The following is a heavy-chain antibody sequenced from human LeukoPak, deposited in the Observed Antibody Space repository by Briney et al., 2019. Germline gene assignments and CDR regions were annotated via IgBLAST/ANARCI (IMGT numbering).Heavy chain of an antibody. D-gene: IGHD6-25*01. J-gene: IGHJ5*02. V-gene: IGHV3-74*01. CDR2: MDTDGRTT. CDR3: ATDVTGSEDR. CDR1: GFPFGNFW. Sequence: GGSLRLSCVVSGFPFGNFWMHWVRQVPGKGLVWVARMDTDGRTTDYAGSVKGRFTISRDNARNTLYLQMRSLRADDMALYYCATDVTGSEDRWGQGTLVTVSS.